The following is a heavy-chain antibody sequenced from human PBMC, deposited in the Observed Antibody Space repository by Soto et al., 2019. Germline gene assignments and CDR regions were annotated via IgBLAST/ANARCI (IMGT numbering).Heavy chain of an antibody. CDR2: FDPEDGET. Sequence: ASVKVYFKVSGYPLTELSMHWVRQAPGKGLEWMGGFDPEDGETIYAQKFQGRVTMTEDTSTDTAYMELSSLRSEDTAVYYCATGAFTSYYDFRSGYYLNYWGQGTLVT. J-gene: IGHJ4*02. V-gene: IGHV1-24*01. CDR1: GYPLTELS. CDR3: ATGAFTSYYDFRSGYYLNY. D-gene: IGHD3-3*01.